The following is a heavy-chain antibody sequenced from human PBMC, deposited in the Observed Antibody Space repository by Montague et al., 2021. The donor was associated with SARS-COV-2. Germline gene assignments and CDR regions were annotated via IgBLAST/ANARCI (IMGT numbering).Heavy chain of an antibody. D-gene: IGHD6-19*01. CDR1: GGSISSGSYY. Sequence: TLSLTCTVSGGSISSGSYYWSWIRQPAGKGLEWIGRISISGGTNYNPSLKSRVTISVDTSKNQSSLKLSSVTAADTAVYYCARDIAVAGLFDYWGQGTLVTVSS. J-gene: IGHJ4*02. CDR3: ARDIAVAGLFDY. CDR2: ISISGGT. V-gene: IGHV4-61*02.